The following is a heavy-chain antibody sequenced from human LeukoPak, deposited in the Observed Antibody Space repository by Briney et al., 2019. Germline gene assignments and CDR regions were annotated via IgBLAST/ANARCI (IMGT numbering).Heavy chain of an antibody. CDR2: IKSKTDGGTT. V-gene: IGHV3-15*01. CDR3: TTENVATMVRGVIITFFYYYGMDV. Sequence: GGSLRLSCAASGFTFSNAWMSWVRQAPGKGLEWVGRIKSKTDGGTTDYAAPVKGRFTISRDDSKNTLCLQMNSLKTEDTAVYYCTTENVATMVRGVIITFFYYYGMDVWGQGTTVTVSS. D-gene: IGHD3-10*01. J-gene: IGHJ6*02. CDR1: GFTFSNAW.